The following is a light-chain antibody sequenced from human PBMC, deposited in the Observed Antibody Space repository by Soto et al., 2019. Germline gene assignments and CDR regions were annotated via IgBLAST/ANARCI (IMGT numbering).Light chain of an antibody. V-gene: IGKV1-39*01. CDR1: QSISSY. CDR3: QQSYSTLGIT. Sequence: DIQMTQSPSSLSASVGDRVTITCRASQSISSYLNWYQQKPGKAPKLLIYAASSLKSGVPSRFSGSGSGTDFTLTISSLQPEDFATYYCQQSYSTLGITFGQGTRLEI. J-gene: IGKJ5*01. CDR2: AAS.